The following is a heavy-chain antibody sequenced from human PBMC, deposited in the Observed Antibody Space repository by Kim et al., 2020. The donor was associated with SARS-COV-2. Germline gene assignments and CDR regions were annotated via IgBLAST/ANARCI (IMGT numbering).Heavy chain of an antibody. CDR2: IYPGDSDT. V-gene: IGHV5-51*01. D-gene: IGHD2-15*01. Sequence: GESLKISCKGSGYSFTSYWIGWVRQMPGKGLEWMGIIYPGDSDTRYSPSFQGQVTISADKSISTAYLQWSSLKASDTAMYYCARRDCSGGSCRGAFDIWGQGTMVTVSS. CDR3: ARRDCSGGSCRGAFDI. CDR1: GYSFTSYW. J-gene: IGHJ3*02.